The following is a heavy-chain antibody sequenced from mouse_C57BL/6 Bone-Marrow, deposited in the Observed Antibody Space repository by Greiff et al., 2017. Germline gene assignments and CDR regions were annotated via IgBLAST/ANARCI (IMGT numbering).Heavy chain of an antibody. CDR1: GYAFTNYL. CDR3: ARWLLRGGTVFAY. Sequence: VQLQQSGAELVRPGTSVKVSCKASGYAFTNYLIEWVKQRPGQGLEWIGVINPGSGGTNYNEKFKGKATLTADKSSSTAYMQLSSLTSEDSAVYFCARWLLRGGTVFAYWGQGTLVTVSA. V-gene: IGHV1-54*01. J-gene: IGHJ3*01. D-gene: IGHD2-3*01. CDR2: INPGSGGT.